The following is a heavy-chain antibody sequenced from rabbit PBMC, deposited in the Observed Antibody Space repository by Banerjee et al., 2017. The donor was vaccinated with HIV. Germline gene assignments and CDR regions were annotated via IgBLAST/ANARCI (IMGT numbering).Heavy chain of an antibody. CDR3: ARDLAGVIGWNFGL. V-gene: IGHV1S7*01. Sequence: LLVESGGGLVTLGGFMTLTCKASGFDFSNYYMTWVRQAPGKGLEWIGYIDPVFDSTYYASWVNGRFTISSHNAQNTLYLQLNSLTAADTATYLCARDLAGVIGWNFGLWGPGTLVTVS. CDR2: IDPVFDST. D-gene: IGHD4-1*01. CDR1: GFDFSNYY. J-gene: IGHJ4*01.